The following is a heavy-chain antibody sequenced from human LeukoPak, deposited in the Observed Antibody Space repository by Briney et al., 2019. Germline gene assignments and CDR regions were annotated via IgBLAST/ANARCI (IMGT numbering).Heavy chain of an antibody. D-gene: IGHD3-10*01. CDR1: GFTFSSYA. CDR2: ISYDGSNK. V-gene: IGHV3-30-3*01. J-gene: IGHJ4*02. Sequence: PGRSLRLSCAASGFTFSSYAMHWVRQAPGKGLEWVAVISYDGSNKYYADSVKGRFTISRDNAKNSLYLQMNSLRAEDTAVYYCARDREARMVRGVNPTDYWGQGTLVTVSS. CDR3: ARDREARMVRGVNPTDY.